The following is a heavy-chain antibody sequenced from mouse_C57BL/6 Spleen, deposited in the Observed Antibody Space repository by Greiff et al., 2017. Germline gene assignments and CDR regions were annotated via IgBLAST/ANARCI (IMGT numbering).Heavy chain of an antibody. CDR1: GYTFTSYW. Sequence: VQLQQPGAELVKPGASVKLSCKASGYTFTSYWMHWVKQRPGQGLEWIGMIHPNSGSTNYNEKFKSKATLTVDKSSSTAYMQLSSLTSEDSAVYYCARGIYYGNPAGFAYWGQGTLVTVSA. CDR3: ARGIYYGNPAGFAY. CDR2: IHPNSGST. V-gene: IGHV1-64*01. J-gene: IGHJ3*01. D-gene: IGHD2-1*01.